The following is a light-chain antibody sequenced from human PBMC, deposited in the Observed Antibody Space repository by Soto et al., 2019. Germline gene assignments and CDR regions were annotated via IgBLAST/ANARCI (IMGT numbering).Light chain of an antibody. CDR1: SGHSSYI. J-gene: IGLJ2*01. CDR2: LEGSGSY. CDR3: ETWDSNTLV. Sequence: QSVLTQSSSASASLGSWVKLTCTLSSGHSSYIIAWHQQQPGKAPRYLMKLEGSGSYNKGSGVPDRFSGSSSGADRYLTISNLQSEDEADYYCETWDSNTLVFGGGTKLTVL. V-gene: IGLV4-60*03.